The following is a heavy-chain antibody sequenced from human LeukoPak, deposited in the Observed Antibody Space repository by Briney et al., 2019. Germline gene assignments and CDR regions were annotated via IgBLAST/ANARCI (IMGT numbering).Heavy chain of an antibody. J-gene: IGHJ3*02. D-gene: IGHD3-9*01. CDR3: ARQGANYDILTGYSARDAFDI. Sequence: SETLSLTCTVSGRSISCSSYYWGWIRQPPGKGLEWIGSIYYSGSTYYNPSLKSRVTISVDTSKNQFSLKLSSVTAADTAVYYCARQGANYDILTGYSARDAFDIWGQGTMVTVSS. V-gene: IGHV4-39*01. CDR2: IYYSGST. CDR1: GRSISCSSYY.